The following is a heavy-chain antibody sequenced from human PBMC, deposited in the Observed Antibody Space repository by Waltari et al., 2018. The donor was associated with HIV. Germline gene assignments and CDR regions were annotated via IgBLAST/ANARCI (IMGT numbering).Heavy chain of an antibody. CDR1: GITFEMYA. J-gene: IGHJ4*02. CDR3: VTSGYNFVEFGHRLDF. Sequence: EAPLFVSGGGLARPGGALSLCCKTSGITFEMYALTWVGQAPGRGLEWVSSISRSASATYYAASVKGRATISRDNSMDMLSLHIKSLRVDDTAVYHCVTSGYNFVEFGHRLDFWGRGILVTVS. V-gene: IGHV3-23*01. CDR2: ISRSASAT. D-gene: IGHD5-18*01.